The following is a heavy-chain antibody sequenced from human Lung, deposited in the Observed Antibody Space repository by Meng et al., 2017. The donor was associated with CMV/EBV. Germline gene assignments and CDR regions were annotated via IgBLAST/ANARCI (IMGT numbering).Heavy chain of an antibody. CDR1: GFTFSDYY. CDR3: ARVKGSFKFAMDV. D-gene: IGHD2/OR15-2a*01. J-gene: IGHJ6*02. CDR2: ITSSSSAT. V-gene: IGHV3-11*01. Sequence: PGGXLRLXXAASGFTFSDYYMSWIRQAPGRGLDWVSYITSSSSATYYADSVKGRFTISRDNAKNSLYLQMNSLRVEDTAVYYCARVKGSFKFAMDVWGQGTTVTVSS.